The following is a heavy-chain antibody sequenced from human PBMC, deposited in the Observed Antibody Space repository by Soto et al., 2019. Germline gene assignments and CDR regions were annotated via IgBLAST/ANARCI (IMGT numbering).Heavy chain of an antibody. V-gene: IGHV1-18*01. CDR2: ISAYNGDT. Sequence: QVKLVQSGGELKKPGASVKVSCKASGYMFTMYGMSWVRQAPGQGLEWMGWISAYNGDTKYAQKFQGRVTMTTDTSSNTVYMELRSLRSDDTAVYFCARSYYSDVTGSGGGDFDHWGQGSLVTVSS. CDR3: ARSYYSDVTGSGGGDFDH. D-gene: IGHD3-22*01. CDR1: GYMFTMYG. J-gene: IGHJ4*02.